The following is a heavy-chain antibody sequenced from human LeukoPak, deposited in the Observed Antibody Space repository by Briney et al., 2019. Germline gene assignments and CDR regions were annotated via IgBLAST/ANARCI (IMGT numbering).Heavy chain of an antibody. Sequence: PSETLSLTCTVSGGSISSYYWSWIRQPARKGLEWIGRIYTSGSTNYNPSLKSRVTMSVDTSKNQFSLKLSSVTAADTAVYYCAGAYYDFWSAHSGMDVWGKGTTVTVSS. V-gene: IGHV4-4*07. D-gene: IGHD3-3*01. CDR1: GGSISSYY. CDR2: IYTSGST. CDR3: AGAYYDFWSAHSGMDV. J-gene: IGHJ6*03.